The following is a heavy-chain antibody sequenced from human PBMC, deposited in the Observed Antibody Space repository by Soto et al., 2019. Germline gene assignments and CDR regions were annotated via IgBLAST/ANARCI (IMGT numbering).Heavy chain of an antibody. Sequence: EVQLLESGGSLVQPGGSLRLSCAASGFSFSTYAMGWVRQAPGKGLEWVSAISGSGSATYYADPVKGRFTISRDNSKDTLYLQMNSLRAGDTAVYYCAKDIKGTGSKGLYDSWGQGSLVTVSS. CDR2: ISGSGSAT. V-gene: IGHV3-23*01. CDR3: AKDIKGTGSKGLYDS. J-gene: IGHJ4*02. D-gene: IGHD7-27*01. CDR1: GFSFSTYA.